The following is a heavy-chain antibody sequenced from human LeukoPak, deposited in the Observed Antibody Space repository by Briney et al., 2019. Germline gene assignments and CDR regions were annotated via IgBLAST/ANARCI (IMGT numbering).Heavy chain of an antibody. CDR2: ISAYNGNT. V-gene: IGHV1-18*01. D-gene: IGHD2-21*02. CDR1: GGTFSSYA. J-gene: IGHJ5*02. Sequence: AASVKVSCKASGGTFSSYAISWVRQAPGQGLEWMGWISAYNGNTNYAQKLQGRVTMTTDTSTSTAYMELRSLRSDDTAVYYCARAYCGGDCYTWWFDPWGQGTLVTVSS. CDR3: ARAYCGGDCYTWWFDP.